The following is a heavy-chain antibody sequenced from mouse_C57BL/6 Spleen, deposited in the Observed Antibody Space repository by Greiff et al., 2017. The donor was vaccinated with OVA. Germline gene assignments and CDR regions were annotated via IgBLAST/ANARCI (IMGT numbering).Heavy chain of an antibody. CDR1: GYTFTGYW. Sequence: QVQLQESGAELMKPGASVKLSCKATGYTFTGYWIEWVKQRPGHGLEWIGEILPGSGSTNYNEKFKGKATFTADTSSNTAYMQLSSLTTEDSAIYYCARRGDYGNYRFAYWGQGTLVTVSA. V-gene: IGHV1-9*01. CDR3: ARRGDYGNYRFAY. D-gene: IGHD2-1*01. CDR2: ILPGSGST. J-gene: IGHJ3*01.